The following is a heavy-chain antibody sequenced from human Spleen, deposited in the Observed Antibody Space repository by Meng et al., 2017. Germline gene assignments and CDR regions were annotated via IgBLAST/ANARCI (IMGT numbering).Heavy chain of an antibody. V-gene: IGHV6-1*01. CDR1: GDSVSSTSAA. D-gene: IGHD6-13*01. CDR2: TFYRTKWYN. J-gene: IGHJ4*02. Sequence: SQTRSLTGAISGDSVSSTSAAWNWIRQSPSRGLEWLGRTFYRTKWYNEYVLSVKGRISITPDTSKNQFSLQLNSVTPEDTAVYYCAMQDSRRWNAFNSWGQGSLVTVSS. CDR3: AMQDSRRWNAFNS.